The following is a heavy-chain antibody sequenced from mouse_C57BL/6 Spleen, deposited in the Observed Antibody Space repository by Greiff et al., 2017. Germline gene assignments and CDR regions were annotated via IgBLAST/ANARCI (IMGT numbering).Heavy chain of an antibody. D-gene: IGHD1-1*01. J-gene: IGHJ2*01. Sequence: VQLQESGGDLVKPGGSLKLSCAASGFTFSSYGMSWVRQTPDKRLEWVATISSGGSYTYYPDSVKGRFTISRDNAKNTLYLQMSSLKSEDTAMYYCARGGGSSPFDYWGQGTTLTVSS. V-gene: IGHV5-6*01. CDR1: GFTFSSYG. CDR2: ISSGGSYT. CDR3: ARGGGSSPFDY.